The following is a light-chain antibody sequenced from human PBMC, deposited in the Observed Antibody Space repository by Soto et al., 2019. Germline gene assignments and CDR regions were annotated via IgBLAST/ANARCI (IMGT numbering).Light chain of an antibody. Sequence: PGERATFSCRATQSITNKYVAWYQQKAGQAPRLLIYGASTRATGIPDRFRGSGSGTDFTLSITRIEPEDFAVYYCHQYLDSPNTFGQGTNLEIK. V-gene: IGKV3-20*01. CDR1: QSITNKY. J-gene: IGKJ2*01. CDR3: HQYLDSPNT. CDR2: GAS.